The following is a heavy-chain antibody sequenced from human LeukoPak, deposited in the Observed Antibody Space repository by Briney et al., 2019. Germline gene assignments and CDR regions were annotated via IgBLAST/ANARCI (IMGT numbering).Heavy chain of an antibody. CDR3: ARGPTYDYYDSSGYRD. D-gene: IGHD3-22*01. CDR2: INSDGSST. Sequence: TGGSLRLSCAASGFTFSSYWMRWVRQAPGKGLVWVSRINSDGSSTSYADSVKGRFTISRDNAKNTLYLQMNSLRAEDTAVYYCARGPTYDYYDSSGYRDWGQGTLVTVSS. CDR1: GFTFSSYW. J-gene: IGHJ4*02. V-gene: IGHV3-74*01.